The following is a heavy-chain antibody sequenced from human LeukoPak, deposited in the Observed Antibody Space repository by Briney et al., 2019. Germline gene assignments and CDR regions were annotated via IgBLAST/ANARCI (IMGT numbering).Heavy chain of an antibody. CDR1: GFTFTSYS. D-gene: IGHD4-11*01. J-gene: IGHJ4*02. CDR3: AKDLFTVTTPNDY. V-gene: IGHV3-23*01. Sequence: GGSLRLSCAASGFTFTSYSMNWVRQAPGKGLEWVSSISGSGGSTYYADSVKGRFTISRDNSKNTLYLQMNSLRAEDTAVYYCAKDLFTVTTPNDYWGQGALVTVSS. CDR2: ISGSGGST.